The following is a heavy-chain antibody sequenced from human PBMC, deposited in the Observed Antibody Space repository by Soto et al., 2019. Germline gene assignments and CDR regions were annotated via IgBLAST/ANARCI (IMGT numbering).Heavy chain of an antibody. CDR3: ARWGNWRTFDY. CDR1: GGSISSTNW. CDR2: IHHSGST. Sequence: QVQLQESGPGLVKPSETLSLTCAVSGGSISSTNWWSWVRQPPGKGLEWIGEIHHSGSTNSNPSLKSRVTISADKSKNQFSLKLSSVTAADTAVYYCARWGNWRTFDYWGQGTLVTVSS. V-gene: IGHV4-4*02. J-gene: IGHJ4*02. D-gene: IGHD1-1*01.